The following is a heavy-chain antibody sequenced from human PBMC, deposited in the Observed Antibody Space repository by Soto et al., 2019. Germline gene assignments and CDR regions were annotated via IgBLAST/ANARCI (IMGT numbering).Heavy chain of an antibody. CDR1: GGTYSSYA. V-gene: IGHV1-69*01. CDR3: SLGYSSSWKNFFDY. CDR2: IIPVFETT. D-gene: IGHD3-10*01. Sequence: QVHVVQSGAEMKRLGSSVKVSCQASGGTYSSYAFNWVRQAPGHGLEWMGGIIPVFETTNLAQKFQGRVTLTADESTTTAYMELSRLRSEDAAVYFCSLGYSSSWKNFFDYWGQGPLVSVTS. J-gene: IGHJ4*02.